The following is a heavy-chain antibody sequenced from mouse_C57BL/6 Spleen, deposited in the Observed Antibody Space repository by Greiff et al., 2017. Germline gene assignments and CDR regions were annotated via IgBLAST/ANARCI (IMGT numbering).Heavy chain of an antibody. D-gene: IGHD1-1*01. J-gene: IGHJ2*01. CDR3: ARIPGLLRYLWFDY. Sequence: QVQLQQSGAELARPGASVKLSCKASGYTFTSYGISWVKQRTGQGLEWIGEIYPRSGNTYYNEKFKGKATLTADKSSSTAYMELRSLTSEDSAVYFCARIPGLLRYLWFDYWGQGTTLTVSS. CDR1: GYTFTSYG. V-gene: IGHV1-81*01. CDR2: IYPRSGNT.